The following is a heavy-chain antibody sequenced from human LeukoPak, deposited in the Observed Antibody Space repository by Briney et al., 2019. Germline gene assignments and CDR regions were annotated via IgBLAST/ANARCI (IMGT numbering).Heavy chain of an antibody. Sequence: GGSLRLSCAASGFTFSSYSMNWVRQAPEKGLEWVSSISSSSSYIYYADSVKGRFTISRDNAKNSLYLQMNSLRAEDTAVYYCAWTYGSVPFDYWGQGTLVTVSS. CDR3: AWTYGSVPFDY. V-gene: IGHV3-21*01. J-gene: IGHJ4*02. D-gene: IGHD3-10*01. CDR2: ISSSSSYI. CDR1: GFTFSSYS.